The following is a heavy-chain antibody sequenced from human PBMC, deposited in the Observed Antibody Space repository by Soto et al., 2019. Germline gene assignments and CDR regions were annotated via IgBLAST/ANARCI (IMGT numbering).Heavy chain of an antibody. CDR1: GFTFSGSA. D-gene: IGHD3-22*01. J-gene: IGHJ4*02. V-gene: IGHV3-73*02. CDR2: IRSKANSYAT. Sequence: EVQLVESGGGLVQPGGSLKLSCAASGFTFSGSAMHWVRQASGKGLEWVGRIRSKANSYATAYAASVKGRFTISRDDSKNTAYLQMNSLKTEDTAVYYCTRPLSSGYYQFDYWGRGTLVTVSS. CDR3: TRPLSSGYYQFDY.